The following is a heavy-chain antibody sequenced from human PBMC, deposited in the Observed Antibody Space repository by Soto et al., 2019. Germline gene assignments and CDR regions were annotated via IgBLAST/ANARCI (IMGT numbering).Heavy chain of an antibody. V-gene: IGHV3-23*01. CDR1: GFTFRNYA. D-gene: IGHD1-20*01. CDR3: AKDPRPEYNREWHYFDY. J-gene: IGHJ4*02. Sequence: VLESGGGLVQPGESLRLSCAASGFTFRNYAMSWVRQAPGKGLEWVSGINAKGENTYYADSAKGRFTISRDDAKNTLYLQMNSLRVEDTAIYYCAKDPRPEYNREWHYFDYWGQGTLVTVSS. CDR2: INAKGENT.